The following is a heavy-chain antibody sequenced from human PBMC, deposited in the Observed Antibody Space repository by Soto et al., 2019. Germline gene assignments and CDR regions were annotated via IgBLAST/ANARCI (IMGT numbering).Heavy chain of an antibody. CDR1: GFTFSSYA. CDR2: ISGSGGST. J-gene: IGHJ4*02. D-gene: IGHD3-10*01. Sequence: GGSLRLSCAASGFTFSSYAMSWVRQAPGKGLEWVSAISGSGGSTYYADSVKGRFTISRDNSKNTLYLQMNSLRAEDTAVYYCAIRITMVRGVINWGQGTLVTVSS. CDR3: AIRITMVRGVIN. V-gene: IGHV3-23*01.